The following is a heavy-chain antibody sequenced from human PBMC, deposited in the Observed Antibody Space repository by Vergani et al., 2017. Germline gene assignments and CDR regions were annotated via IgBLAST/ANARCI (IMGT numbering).Heavy chain of an antibody. D-gene: IGHD4-17*01. CDR2: SIPIFGTA. V-gene: IGHV1-69*01. CDR3: GRGTVTMEGSYYYYDYMDV. J-gene: IGHJ6*03. Sequence: QVQLVQSGAEVKKPGSSVKVSCKASGGTFSSYAISWVRQAPGQGLEWMGGSIPIFGTANYAQKFQGGVTITADESTSTAYMELSSLRSDDTAEYYCGRGTVTMEGSYYYYDYMDVWGKGTTVTVSS. CDR1: GGTFSSYA.